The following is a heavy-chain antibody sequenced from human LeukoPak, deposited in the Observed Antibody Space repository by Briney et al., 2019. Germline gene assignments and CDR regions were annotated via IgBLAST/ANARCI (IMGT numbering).Heavy chain of an antibody. CDR1: GYTLTGYY. V-gene: IGHV1-2*02. CDR2: INPNSGGA. CDR3: ARAIGRLVVGFDY. Sequence: ASVKVSCKASGYTLTGYYMHWVRQAPGQGLEWMGWINPNSGGAHYAQKFQGRVTMTRDTSISTAYMELSRLRSDDTAVYYCARAIGRLVVGFDYWGQGTLVTVSS. D-gene: IGHD3-22*01. J-gene: IGHJ4*02.